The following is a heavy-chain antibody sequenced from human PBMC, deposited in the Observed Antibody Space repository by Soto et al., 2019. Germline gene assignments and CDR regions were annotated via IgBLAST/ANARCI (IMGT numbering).Heavy chain of an antibody. Sequence: ASVKVSCTASGSTFTDYYIHWVRLDPGQGLDWMGWINPKSGLTSHAQNFRGRVTMTRDTSISTVYMELNRLTSDDRAIYYCARRDKSGSFDYWGQGTQVTSPQ. V-gene: IGHV1-2*02. J-gene: IGHJ4*02. CDR3: ARRDKSGSFDY. CDR2: INPKSGLT. CDR1: GSTFTDYY. D-gene: IGHD5-12*01.